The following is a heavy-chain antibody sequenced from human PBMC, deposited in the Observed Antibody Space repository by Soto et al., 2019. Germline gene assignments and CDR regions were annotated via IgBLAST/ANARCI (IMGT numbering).Heavy chain of an antibody. CDR1: GYTFTSCG. CDR2: ISAYNGNT. CDR3: ASGAEYYDILNGYYNGYFDY. Sequence: ASVKVSCTASGYTFTSCGIIWGRQAPGQGLEWMGWISAYNGNTNYAQKLQGRVTMTTDTSTSTAYMELRSLRSDDTAVYYCASGAEYYDILNGYYNGYFDYWGQGTLVTVSS. D-gene: IGHD3-9*01. J-gene: IGHJ4*02. V-gene: IGHV1-18*01.